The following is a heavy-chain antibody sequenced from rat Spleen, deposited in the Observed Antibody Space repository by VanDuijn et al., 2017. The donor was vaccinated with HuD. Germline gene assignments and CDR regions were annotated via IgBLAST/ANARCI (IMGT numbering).Heavy chain of an antibody. Sequence: QTPTKGLEWVASISTGGGNTYYRDSVKGRFTISRDNAKNTQYLQMDSLRSEDTATYYCARQGSYGFAYWGQGTLVTVSS. CDR3: ARQGSYGFAY. V-gene: IGHV5S14*01. J-gene: IGHJ3*01. CDR2: ISTGGGNT. D-gene: IGHD1-2*01.